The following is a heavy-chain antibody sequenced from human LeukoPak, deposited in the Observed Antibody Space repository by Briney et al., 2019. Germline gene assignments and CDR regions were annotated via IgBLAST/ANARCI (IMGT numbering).Heavy chain of an antibody. J-gene: IGHJ4*02. Sequence: SETLSLTCSVSGGSVSSPIFYWHSIRQHPGKGLEWIGYIYYTGDTFYNPPLKSRVTMSLDTSDNQFSLKMSSVTAADTAMYYCEKVGGNSNSWGQGTLVTVSS. CDR2: IYYTGDT. D-gene: IGHD4-23*01. V-gene: IGHV4-31*03. CDR1: GGSVSSPIFY. CDR3: EKVGGNSNS.